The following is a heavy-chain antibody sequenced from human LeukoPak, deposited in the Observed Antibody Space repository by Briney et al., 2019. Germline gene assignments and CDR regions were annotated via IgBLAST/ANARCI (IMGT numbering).Heavy chain of an antibody. Sequence: GGSLRLSCEASGFTLSTYWMNWVRQVPGKGLEWVANINPDGSAKRYVGSVKGRFAIARDNADNSLSLQMNSLRAEDTAVYYCASWGAGGNSWGQGTLVTVSS. D-gene: IGHD3-16*01. J-gene: IGHJ4*02. CDR3: ASWGAGGNS. V-gene: IGHV3-7*01. CDR2: INPDGSAK. CDR1: GFTLSTYW.